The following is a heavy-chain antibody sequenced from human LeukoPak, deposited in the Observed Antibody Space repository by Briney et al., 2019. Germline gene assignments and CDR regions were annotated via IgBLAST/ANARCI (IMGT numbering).Heavy chain of an antibody. V-gene: IGHV3-9*01. CDR1: GFTFDDYA. CDR2: ISWNSGSI. Sequence: GGSPRLSCAVSGFTFDDYAMHWVRQAPGKGLEWVSGISWNSGSIGYADSVKGRFTISRDNAQNSVHLQMDSLRAEDTALYYCAKDRDSYGFNGMDVWGQGTTVSVSS. CDR3: AKDRDSYGFNGMDV. J-gene: IGHJ6*02. D-gene: IGHD5-18*01.